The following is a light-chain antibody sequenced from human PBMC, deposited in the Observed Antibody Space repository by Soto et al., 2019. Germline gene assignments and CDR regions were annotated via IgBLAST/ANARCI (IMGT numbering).Light chain of an antibody. J-gene: IGKJ1*01. Sequence: EIVLTQSPGTLSLSPGERATLSCRASQSVSSSYLAWYQQKPGQAPRVVIYGASTRAPGVPETFSGSGSGSEFTLTISSLQSEDFAVYYCQQYSFMWTFGQGTKVDIK. CDR3: QQYSFMWT. CDR2: GAS. CDR1: QSVSSSY. V-gene: IGKV3-20*01.